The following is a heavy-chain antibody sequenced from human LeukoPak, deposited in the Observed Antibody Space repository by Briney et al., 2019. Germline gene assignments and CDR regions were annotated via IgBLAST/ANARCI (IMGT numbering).Heavy chain of an antibody. CDR2: INPNRGGT. CDR1: GYTFTGYY. V-gene: IGHV1-2*02. D-gene: IGHD3-3*01. CDR3: ARVPPPPNYDFWSGSLLYYFDY. Sequence: GASVKVSCKASGYTFTGYYMHWVRQAPGQGLEWMGWINPNRGGTNYAQKFQGRVTMTRDTSISTAYMELSRLRSDDTAVYYCARVPPPPNYDFWSGSLLYYFDYWGQGTLVTVSS. J-gene: IGHJ4*02.